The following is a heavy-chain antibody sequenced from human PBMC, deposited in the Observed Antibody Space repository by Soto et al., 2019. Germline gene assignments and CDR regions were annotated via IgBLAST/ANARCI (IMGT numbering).Heavy chain of an antibody. V-gene: IGHV4-59*08. CDR3: ARLPLGGYFDY. CDR2: TYYSGST. Sequence: SETLSLTCTVSGGSISSYYWSWIRQPPGKGLEWIGYTYYSGSTNYNPSLKSRVTISVDTSKNQFSLKLSSVTAADTAVYYCARLPLGGYFDYWGQGTLVTVSS. J-gene: IGHJ4*02. CDR1: GGSISSYY.